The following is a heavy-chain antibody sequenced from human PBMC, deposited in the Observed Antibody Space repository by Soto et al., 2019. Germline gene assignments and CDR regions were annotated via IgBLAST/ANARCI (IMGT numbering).Heavy chain of an antibody. D-gene: IGHD6-19*01. Sequence: GGSLRLSCAASGFTFSSYGMHWVRQAPGKGLEWVAVIWYDGSNKYYADSVKGRFTISRDNSKNTLYLQMNSLRAEDTAVYYCARDAVAVAGDAEYFQHWGQGTLVTVSS. CDR3: ARDAVAVAGDAEYFQH. CDR2: IWYDGSNK. J-gene: IGHJ1*01. CDR1: GFTFSSYG. V-gene: IGHV3-33*01.